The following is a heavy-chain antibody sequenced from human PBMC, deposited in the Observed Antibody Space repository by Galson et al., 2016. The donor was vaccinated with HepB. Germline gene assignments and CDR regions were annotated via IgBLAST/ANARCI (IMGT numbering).Heavy chain of an antibody. D-gene: IGHD6-19*01. CDR2: IIPTLATL. CDR3: ASGLAGTADH. CDR1: GGIFSNYF. V-gene: IGHV1-69*13. Sequence: SVKVSCKASGGIFSNYFISWVRQAPGQGLEWMGGIIPTLATLSYAQNFQGRVTITADESTSTAYMELRNLKSDDTAMYFCASGLAGTADHWGQGTLVTGSS. J-gene: IGHJ4*02.